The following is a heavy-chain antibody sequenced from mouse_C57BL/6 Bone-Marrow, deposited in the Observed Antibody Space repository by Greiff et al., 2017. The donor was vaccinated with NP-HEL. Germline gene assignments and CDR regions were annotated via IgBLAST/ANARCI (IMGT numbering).Heavy chain of an antibody. CDR2: IYPGGGYT. J-gene: IGHJ4*01. CDR1: GYTFTNYW. CDR3: ARHGSSYYAMDY. Sequence: VQLQQSGAELVRPGTSVKMSCKASGYTFTNYWIGWAKQRPGHGLEWIGDIYPGGGYTNYNEKFKGTATLTADKTSSTAYMQFSSLTSEDSAIYYCARHGSSYYAMDYWGQGTSVTVSS. V-gene: IGHV1-63*01. D-gene: IGHD1-1*01.